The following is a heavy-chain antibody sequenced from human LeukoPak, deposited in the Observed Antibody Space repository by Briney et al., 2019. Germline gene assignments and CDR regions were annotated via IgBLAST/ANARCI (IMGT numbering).Heavy chain of an antibody. CDR3: ASVGYDSSGYYYY. CDR1: GFTFSNYW. Sequence: PGGSLRLSCAASGFTFSNYWMSWVRQAPGKGLEWVANIKEDGSEKYYVDSVKGRFTISRDNAENSLYLQMNNLRAEDTAVFYCASVGYDSSGYYYYWGQGTLVTVSS. V-gene: IGHV3-7*01. J-gene: IGHJ4*02. D-gene: IGHD3-22*01. CDR2: IKEDGSEK.